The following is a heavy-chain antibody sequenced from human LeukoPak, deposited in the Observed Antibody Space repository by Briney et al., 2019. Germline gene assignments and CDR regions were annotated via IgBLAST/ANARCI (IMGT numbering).Heavy chain of an antibody. CDR1: GYTFTSYD. D-gene: IGHD6-13*01. V-gene: IGHV1-8*01. Sequence: ASVKVSCKASGYTFTSYDINWVRQATGQGLEWMGWMNPNSGNTGYAQKFQGRVTMTRNTSISTAYKELSSLRSEDTAVYYCARASRVAAASRWFDPWGQGTLVTVSS. J-gene: IGHJ5*02. CDR2: MNPNSGNT. CDR3: ARASRVAAASRWFDP.